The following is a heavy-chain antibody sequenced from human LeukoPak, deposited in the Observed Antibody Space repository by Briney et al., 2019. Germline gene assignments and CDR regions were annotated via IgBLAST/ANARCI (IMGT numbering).Heavy chain of an antibody. CDR3: ARGGSVTTDY. J-gene: IGHJ4*02. CDR2: IYYSGST. D-gene: IGHD4-11*01. V-gene: IGHV4-31*03. CDR1: GGSISSGGYY. Sequence: SETLSLTCTVSGGSISSGGYYWSWIRQHPGTGLEWIGYIYYSGSTYYNPSLKSRVTISVDTSKNQFSLKLSSVTAADTAVYYCARGGSVTTDYWGQGTLVTVSS.